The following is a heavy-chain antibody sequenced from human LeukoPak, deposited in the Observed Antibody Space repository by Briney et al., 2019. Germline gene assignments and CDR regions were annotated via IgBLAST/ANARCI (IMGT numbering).Heavy chain of an antibody. Sequence: ASVKVSCKASGGTFSSYAISWVRQATGQGLEWMGWMNPNSGNTGYAQKFQGRVTMTRNTSISTAYMELSSLRSEDTAVYYCARGRLAPKRGGPERNWFDPWGQGTLVTVSS. CDR1: GGTFSSYA. CDR3: ARGRLAPKRGGPERNWFDP. J-gene: IGHJ5*02. CDR2: MNPNSGNT. V-gene: IGHV1-8*02. D-gene: IGHD2-15*01.